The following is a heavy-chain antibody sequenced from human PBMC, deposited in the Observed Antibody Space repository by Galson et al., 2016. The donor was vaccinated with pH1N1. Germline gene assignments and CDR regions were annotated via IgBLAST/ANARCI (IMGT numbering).Heavy chain of an antibody. J-gene: IGHJ3*01. Sequence: SVKVSCKASGGPLSSYATGWVRQAPGQGPEWMGGIMPIFGTTKYEQKFQGRVTITADEMSGSAYMELSGLTSMDTAVYYCVRGTGYNKVNGPFDVWGQGTLVIVSS. V-gene: IGHV1-69*13. CDR1: GGPLSSYA. D-gene: IGHD1-14*01. CDR2: IMPIFGTT. CDR3: VRGTGYNKVNGPFDV.